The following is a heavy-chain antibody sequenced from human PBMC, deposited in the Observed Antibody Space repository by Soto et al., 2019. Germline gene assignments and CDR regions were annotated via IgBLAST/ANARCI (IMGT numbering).Heavy chain of an antibody. D-gene: IGHD3-10*02. CDR1: GGSFSCYY. J-gene: IGHJ4*02. CDR3: ARSSVRGWSY. Sequence: SETLSLTCAVYGGSFSCYYWTWIRQPPGKGLEWIGEITHSGSTNYNPSLKSRVTISVDTSKNQFSLNLNSVTAADTAVYYCARSSVRGWSYWGQGTLVTSPQ. CDR2: ITHSGST. V-gene: IGHV4-34*01.